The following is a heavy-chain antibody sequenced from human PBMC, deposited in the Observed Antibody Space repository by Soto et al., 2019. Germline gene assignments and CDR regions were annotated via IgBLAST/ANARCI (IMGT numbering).Heavy chain of an antibody. D-gene: IGHD3-3*01. Sequence: PGESLKISCKGSGYSFTSYWIGWVRQMPGKGLEWMGIIYPGDSDTSYSPSFQGQVTISADKSISTAYLQWSSLKASDTAMYYCARLPSEGYDFWSGYPGNWFDPWGQGTLVTVSS. CDR2: IYPGDSDT. V-gene: IGHV5-51*01. CDR1: GYSFTSYW. J-gene: IGHJ5*02. CDR3: ARLPSEGYDFWSGYPGNWFDP.